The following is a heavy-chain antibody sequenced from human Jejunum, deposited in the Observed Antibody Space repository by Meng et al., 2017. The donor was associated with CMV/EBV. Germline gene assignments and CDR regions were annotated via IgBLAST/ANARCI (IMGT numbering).Heavy chain of an antibody. CDR2: ARTKSYSYTT. CDR3: ATDLSRIAVDAGY. D-gene: IGHD6-19*01. J-gene: IGHJ4*02. Sequence: VQRVESGRRLVQPGGSLRLSCEASGFIFSDYAMDWVRQAPGKGLEWVGRARTKSYSYTTDYAASVKGRFTISRDDSKNSVYLQMSSLKTEDTAVYYCATDLSRIAVDAGYWGQGTLVTVSS. V-gene: IGHV3-72*01. CDR1: GFIFSDYA.